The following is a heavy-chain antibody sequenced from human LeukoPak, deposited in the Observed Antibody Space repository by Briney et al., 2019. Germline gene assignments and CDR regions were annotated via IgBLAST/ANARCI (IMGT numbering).Heavy chain of an antibody. CDR3: TMRSGYETEDLDY. CDR1: GFTFDDYA. J-gene: IGHJ4*02. Sequence: PGGSLRLSCAASGFTFDDYAMHWVRQAPGKGLEWVSGISWNSGSIGYADSVKGRFTISRDNAKNSLYLQMNSLRAEDTAVYYCTMRSGYETEDLDYWGQGTLVTVSS. V-gene: IGHV3-9*01. CDR2: ISWNSGSI. D-gene: IGHD5-12*01.